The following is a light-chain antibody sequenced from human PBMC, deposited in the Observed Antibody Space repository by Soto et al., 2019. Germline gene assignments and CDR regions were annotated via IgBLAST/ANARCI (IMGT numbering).Light chain of an antibody. CDR3: SAYTVSLTYV. V-gene: IGLV2-14*03. CDR2: NVY. CDR1: NSDVGAYNF. Sequence: QSVLTQPASVSGSPGQSITISCTGTNSDVGAYNFVSWHQQHPGTAPKLMIYNVYDRPSAISYRFSGSKSGNTASLTISGLQGEDDAYYYCSAYTVSLTYVFGTGTKLTV. J-gene: IGLJ1*01.